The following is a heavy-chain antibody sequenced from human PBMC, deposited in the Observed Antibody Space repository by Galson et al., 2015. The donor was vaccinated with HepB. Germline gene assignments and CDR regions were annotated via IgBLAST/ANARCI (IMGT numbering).Heavy chain of an antibody. CDR2: IYYSGST. J-gene: IGHJ4*02. CDR3: ATSTGTGADVFDY. V-gene: IGHV4-31*03. CDR1: GGSISSGGYS. D-gene: IGHD1-1*01. Sequence: TLSLTCTVSGGSISSGGYSLSWIRQHPGEGLEWIGYIYYSGSTYYNPSLKSRVTISVDTSKHQFSLKLTSVTAADTAVYYCATSTGTGADVFDYWGQGTLVTVSS.